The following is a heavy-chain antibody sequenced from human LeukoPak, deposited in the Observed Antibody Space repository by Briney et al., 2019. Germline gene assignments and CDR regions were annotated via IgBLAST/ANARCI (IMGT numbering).Heavy chain of an antibody. D-gene: IGHD4-17*01. Sequence: PSETLSLTCTVSGASMSRYYWAWIRQPPGKGLEWIGDISYNGNSNYKPSLKSRLTISIDRPKTQFSLKMTSVTAADAAVYYCARFLAAETGDRAFGIWGQGTIVTVSS. CDR2: ISYNGNS. V-gene: IGHV4-59*01. CDR1: GASMSRYY. J-gene: IGHJ3*02. CDR3: ARFLAAETGDRAFGI.